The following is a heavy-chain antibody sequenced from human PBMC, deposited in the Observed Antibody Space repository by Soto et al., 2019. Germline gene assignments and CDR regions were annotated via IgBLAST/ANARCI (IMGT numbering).Heavy chain of an antibody. CDR2: IYYSGST. Sequence: SETLALTCTVYGGSISSYYWSWIRQPPGKGLEWIGYIYYSGSTNYNPSLTSRVTISVDTSKNQFSLKLSSVTAADTAVYYCARDHPRYQWLIDYWGQGTLVTVSS. CDR1: GGSISSYY. V-gene: IGHV4-59*01. J-gene: IGHJ4*02. D-gene: IGHD5-12*01. CDR3: ARDHPRYQWLIDY.